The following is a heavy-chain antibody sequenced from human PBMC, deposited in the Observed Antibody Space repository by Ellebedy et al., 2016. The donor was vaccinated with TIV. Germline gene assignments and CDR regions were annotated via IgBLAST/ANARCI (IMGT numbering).Heavy chain of an antibody. CDR3: VREGANSKSFDS. D-gene: IGHD4-11*01. V-gene: IGHV4-31*03. J-gene: IGHJ5*01. Sequence: MPSETLSLTCTVSSVSISSGAYYWSWIRQFSGRGLEWIGYINHRGSAYYNPSLRSRATISIDTSNNEFFLNLTSATAADTARYYCVREGANSKSFDSWGQGTLVAVST. CDR1: SVSISSGAYY. CDR2: INHRGSA.